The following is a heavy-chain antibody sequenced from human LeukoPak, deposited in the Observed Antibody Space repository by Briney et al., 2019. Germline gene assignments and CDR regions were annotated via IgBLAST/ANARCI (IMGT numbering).Heavy chain of an antibody. V-gene: IGHV1-18*01. J-gene: IGHJ3*02. D-gene: IGHD2-15*01. CDR3: ARDAGYCSSGTCYDDAFDI. Sequence: ASVKVSCKASGYTFTNYGLSWVRQAPGQGLEWMGWISGYNGNATYTQKLQGRVIMTTDTSTTTAYMDLRSLRSDNTAVYYCARDAGYCSSGTCYDDAFDIWGQGTMVTVSS. CDR1: GYTFTNYG. CDR2: ISGYNGNA.